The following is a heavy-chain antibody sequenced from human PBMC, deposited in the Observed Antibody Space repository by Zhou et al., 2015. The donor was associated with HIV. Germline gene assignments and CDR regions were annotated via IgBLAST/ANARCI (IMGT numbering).Heavy chain of an antibody. V-gene: IGHV1-69*01. CDR3: ARAVVVAATLGLSLGAFDI. J-gene: IGHJ3*02. CDR1: GGTFSSYA. D-gene: IGHD2-15*01. CDR2: IIPIFGTA. Sequence: QVQLVQSGAEVKKPGSSVKVSCKASGGTFSSYAISWVRQAPGQGLEWMGGIIPIFGTANYAQKFQGRVTITADESTSTAYMELSSLRSEDTAVYYCARAVVVAATLGLSLGAFDIWGQGTMVTVSS.